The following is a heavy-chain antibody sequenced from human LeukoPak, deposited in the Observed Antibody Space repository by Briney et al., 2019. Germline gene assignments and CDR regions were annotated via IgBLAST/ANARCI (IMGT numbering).Heavy chain of an antibody. D-gene: IGHD1-26*01. CDR3: ARVRGSYHFDY. CDR1: GFTFSGYN. Sequence: GGSLRLSCAASGFTFSGYNMIWFRQAPGKGLEWVSYITSSSSAIYYADSVKGRFTISRDNAKNSLYLQMNSLRAEDTAVYHCARVRGSYHFDYWGQGTLVTVSS. J-gene: IGHJ4*02. CDR2: ITSSSSAI. V-gene: IGHV3-48*01.